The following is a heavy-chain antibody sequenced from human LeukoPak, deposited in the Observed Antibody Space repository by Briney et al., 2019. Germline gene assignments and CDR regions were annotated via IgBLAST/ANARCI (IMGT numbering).Heavy chain of an antibody. CDR1: GYTFIGYY. J-gene: IGHJ4*02. Sequence: GASVKVYCKASGYTFIGYYMYWVRQAPGQGLEWMGRINPNSGDTIYAQKFQGRVTMTRDTSISTAHMELSRLRSDDTAVYYCARERTSGGRARDYWGQGTLVTVSS. CDR2: INPNSGDT. V-gene: IGHV1-2*02. D-gene: IGHD2-15*01. CDR3: ARERTSGGRARDY.